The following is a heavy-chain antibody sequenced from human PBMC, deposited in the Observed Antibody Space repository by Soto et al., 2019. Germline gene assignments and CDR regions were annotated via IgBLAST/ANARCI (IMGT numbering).Heavy chain of an antibody. CDR3: ARGRFRRTWFDP. D-gene: IGHD3-16*01. V-gene: IGHV1-8*01. J-gene: IGHJ5*02. CDR2: MNPDSGNT. CDR1: GYTFTNYD. Sequence: QVQLVQSGAEVKKPGASVKVSCKASGYTFTNYDIHWVRQATGQGLEWMGWMNPDSGNTGQSKQFQGRVTMPRDPSISTAYMEMSSLRSEDTAVYYCARGRFRRTWFDPWGQGTLVTVSS.